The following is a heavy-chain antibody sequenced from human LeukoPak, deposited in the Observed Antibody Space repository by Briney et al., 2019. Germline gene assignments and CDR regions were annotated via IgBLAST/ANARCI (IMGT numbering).Heavy chain of an antibody. CDR2: IYYSGST. Sequence: SETLSLTCTVSGGSISSYYWSWIRQPPGKGLEWIGYIYYSGSTYYNPSLKSRVTISVDTSKNQFSLKLSSVTAADTAVYYCALDSSGYYRHDAFDIWGQGTMVTVSS. J-gene: IGHJ3*02. V-gene: IGHV4-59*06. D-gene: IGHD3-22*01. CDR1: GGSISSYY. CDR3: ALDSSGYYRHDAFDI.